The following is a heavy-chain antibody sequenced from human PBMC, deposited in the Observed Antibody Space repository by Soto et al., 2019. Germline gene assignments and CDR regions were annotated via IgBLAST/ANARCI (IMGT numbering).Heavy chain of an antibody. J-gene: IGHJ3*02. CDR1: GGTFSSYA. CDR2: IIPIFGTA. Sequence: SVEVSCKASGGTFSSYAISWVRQAPGQGLEWMGGIIPIFGTANYAQKFQGRVTITADESTSTAYMELSSLRSEDTAVYYCARPYYYYDSSGYYGSAFDIWGQGTMVTVSS. D-gene: IGHD3-22*01. V-gene: IGHV1-69*13. CDR3: ARPYYYYDSSGYYGSAFDI.